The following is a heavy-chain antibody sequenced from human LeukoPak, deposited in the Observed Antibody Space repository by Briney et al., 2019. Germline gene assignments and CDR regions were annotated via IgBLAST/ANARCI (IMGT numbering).Heavy chain of an antibody. CDR1: GGTFSSYA. D-gene: IGHD5-18*01. CDR3: ARDSGDTAMGLLYYFDY. J-gene: IGHJ4*02. CDR2: IIPIFGTA. Sequence: SVKVSCKASGGTFSSYAISWVRQAPGQGLEWMGRIIPIFGTANYAQKFQGRVTITTGESTSTAYMELSSLRSEDTAVYYCARDSGDTAMGLLYYFDYWGQGTLVTISS. V-gene: IGHV1-69*05.